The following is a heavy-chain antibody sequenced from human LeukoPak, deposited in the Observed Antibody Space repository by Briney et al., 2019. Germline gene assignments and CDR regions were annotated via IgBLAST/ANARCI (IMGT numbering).Heavy chain of an antibody. CDR3: ARGPYHGTHFDY. CDR1: GFTFSSYA. Sequence: GGSLRLSCAASGFTFSSYAMHCVRQAPGKGLEWVAVISYDGSNKYYADSVKGRFTISRDNSKNTLYLQMNSLRAEDTAVYYCARGPYHGTHFDYWGQGTLVTVSS. J-gene: IGHJ4*02. D-gene: IGHD1-14*01. CDR2: ISYDGSNK. V-gene: IGHV3-30-3*01.